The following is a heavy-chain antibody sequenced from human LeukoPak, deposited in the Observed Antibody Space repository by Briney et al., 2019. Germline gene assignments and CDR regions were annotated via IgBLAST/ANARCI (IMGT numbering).Heavy chain of an antibody. CDR3: ARDPIYSSGWYRTQRSSGFDP. CDR1: GGSISSSSYY. D-gene: IGHD6-19*01. V-gene: IGHV4-39*02. CDR2: FYYSGST. Sequence: SETLSLTCTVSGGSISSSSYYWGWIRQPPGKGLEWIGSFYYSGSTYYNPSLKSRVTISVDTSKNQFSLKLSSVTAADTAVYYCARDPIYSSGWYRTQRSSGFDPWGQGTLVTVSS. J-gene: IGHJ5*02.